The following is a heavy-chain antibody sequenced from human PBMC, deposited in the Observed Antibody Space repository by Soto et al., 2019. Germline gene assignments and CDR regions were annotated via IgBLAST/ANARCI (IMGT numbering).Heavy chain of an antibody. Sequence: QVQLQESGPGLVKPSETLSLTCTVSGGSISSYYWSWIRQPPGKGLEWIGYIYYSGSTNYNPSLKRRVTISVDTSKNQFSLKLSSVTAADTAVYYCARSGGVAGTSKGVWFDPWGQGTLVTVSS. V-gene: IGHV4-59*01. J-gene: IGHJ5*02. CDR3: ARSGGVAGTSKGVWFDP. CDR2: IYYSGST. D-gene: IGHD6-19*01. CDR1: GGSISSYY.